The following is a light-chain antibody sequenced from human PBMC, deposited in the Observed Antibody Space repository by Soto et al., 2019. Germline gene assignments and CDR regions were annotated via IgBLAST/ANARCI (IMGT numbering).Light chain of an antibody. Sequence: DIPMTQSPSSVSASVGDRVTITCRASQGISSWLAWYQQKPGKAPKLLIYSASSLQRGVPSRFSGSGSGTDFSLTVDSLQPEDTATYYCQQYDHPPYTFGQGTKLEIK. CDR3: QQYDHPPYT. V-gene: IGKV1-12*01. CDR1: QGISSW. J-gene: IGKJ2*01. CDR2: SAS.